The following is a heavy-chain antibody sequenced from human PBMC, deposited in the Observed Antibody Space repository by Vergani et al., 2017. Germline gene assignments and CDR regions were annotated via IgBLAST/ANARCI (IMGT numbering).Heavy chain of an antibody. J-gene: IGHJ4*02. V-gene: IGHV4-39*07. CDR3: ATEQDYYDSSGYLFDY. Sequence: QLQLQESGPGLVKPSETLSLTCTVSGGSISSSSYYWGWIRQPPGKGLEWIGSIYYSGSNYYNPSLKNRVTISVDTSKNQFSLKLSSVTAADTAVYYCATEQDYYDSSGYLFDYWGQGTLVTVSS. D-gene: IGHD3-22*01. CDR1: GGSISSSSYY. CDR2: IYYSGSN.